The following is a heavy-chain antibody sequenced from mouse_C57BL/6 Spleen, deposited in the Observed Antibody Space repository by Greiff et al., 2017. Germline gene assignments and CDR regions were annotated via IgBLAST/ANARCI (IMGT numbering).Heavy chain of an antibody. CDR1: GYTFTDYY. D-gene: IGHD1-1*01. Sequence: EVQLQQSGPVLVKPGASVKMSCKASGYTFTDYYMNWVKQSHGKSLEWIGVINPYNGGTSYNQKFKGKATLTVDKSSSTAYMELNSLTSEDSAVYYCARKTTVVEGFAYWGQGTLVTVSA. CDR2: INPYNGGT. V-gene: IGHV1-19*01. CDR3: ARKTTVVEGFAY. J-gene: IGHJ3*01.